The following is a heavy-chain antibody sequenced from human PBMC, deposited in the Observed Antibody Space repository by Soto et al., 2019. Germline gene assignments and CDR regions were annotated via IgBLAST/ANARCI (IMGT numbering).Heavy chain of an antibody. CDR3: AKDQMFGDN. D-gene: IGHD3-10*02. CDR1: GFTFSNYA. CDR2: ISGSGDRT. J-gene: IGHJ4*02. Sequence: EVQLLESGGGFVQPGGSLRLSCAASGFTFSNYAMSWVRQAPGKGLEWVSAISGSGDRTYYADSVKGRFTNSRDNSKSTLYLQMNSLRAEDTAVYYCAKDQMFGDNWGQGQLVTVSA. V-gene: IGHV3-23*01.